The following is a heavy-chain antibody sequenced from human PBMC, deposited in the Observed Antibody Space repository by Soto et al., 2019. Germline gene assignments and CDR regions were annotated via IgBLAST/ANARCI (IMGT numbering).Heavy chain of an antibody. Sequence: QVQLQESGPGLVKPSETLSLTCTVSGGSISSYYWSWIRQPPGKGLEWIGYIYYSGSTNYNPSLKSRVTISVDTSKNQFSLKLSSVTAADTAVYYCASTSRLFVAAAFDYWGQGTLVTVSS. V-gene: IGHV4-59*01. CDR1: GGSISSYY. D-gene: IGHD6-13*01. CDR3: ASTSRLFVAAAFDY. CDR2: IYYSGST. J-gene: IGHJ4*02.